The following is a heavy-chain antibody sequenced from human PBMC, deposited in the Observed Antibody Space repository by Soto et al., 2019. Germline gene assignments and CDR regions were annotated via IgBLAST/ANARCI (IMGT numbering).Heavy chain of an antibody. CDR2: INAGNGNT. V-gene: IGHV1-3*01. Sequence: GPPVKVSCKASGYTFTSYAMHWVRQAPGQRLEWMGWINAGNGNTKYSQKFQGRVTITRDTSASTAYMELSSLRSEDTAVYYCARDRGVRITGTAGYWGQGTLVTVYS. CDR3: ARDRGVRITGTAGY. CDR1: GYTFTSYA. J-gene: IGHJ4*02. D-gene: IGHD1-20*01.